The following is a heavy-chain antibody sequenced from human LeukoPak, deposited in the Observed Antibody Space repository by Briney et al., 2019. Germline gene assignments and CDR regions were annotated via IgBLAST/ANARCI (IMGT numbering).Heavy chain of an antibody. D-gene: IGHD3-22*01. CDR2: ISSSSSTI. CDR3: ARGAYYYED. Sequence: GGSLRLSCAASGFTFSSHSMNWVRQAPGKGLEWVSYISSSSSTIYYADSVKGRFTISRDNAKNSLYLRMNSLRAEDTAVYYCARGAYYYEDWGQGTLVTVSS. J-gene: IGHJ4*02. CDR1: GFTFSSHS. V-gene: IGHV3-48*01.